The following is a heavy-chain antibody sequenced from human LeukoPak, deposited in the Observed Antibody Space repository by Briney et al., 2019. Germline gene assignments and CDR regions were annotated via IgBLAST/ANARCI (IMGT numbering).Heavy chain of an antibody. Sequence: GASVKVSCKASGGTFSSYAISWVRQAPGQGLEWMGGIIPIFGTANYAQKFQGRVTMTRDTSTSTVYMELSSLRSEDTAVYYCARGRPVWWLSPIDYWGQGTLVTVSS. CDR1: GGTFSSYA. D-gene: IGHD5-12*01. J-gene: IGHJ4*02. V-gene: IGHV1-69*05. CDR3: ARGRPVWWLSPIDY. CDR2: IIPIFGTA.